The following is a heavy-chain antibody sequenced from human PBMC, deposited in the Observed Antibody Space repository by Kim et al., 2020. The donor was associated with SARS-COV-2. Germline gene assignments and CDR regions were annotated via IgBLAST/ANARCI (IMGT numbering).Heavy chain of an antibody. Sequence: SETLSLTCTVSGGSISSYYWSWIRQPPGKGLEWIGYIYYSGSTNYNPSLKSRVTISVDTSKNQFSLKLSSVTAADTAVYYCARQGSYGLGYYYYGMDVWGQGTTVTVSS. CDR3: ARQGSYGLGYYYYGMDV. J-gene: IGHJ6*02. D-gene: IGHD5-18*01. CDR1: GGSISSYY. V-gene: IGHV4-59*08. CDR2: IYYSGST.